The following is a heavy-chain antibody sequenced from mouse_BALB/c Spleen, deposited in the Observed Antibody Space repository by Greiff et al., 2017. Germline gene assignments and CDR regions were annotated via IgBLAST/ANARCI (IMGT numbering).Heavy chain of an antibody. CDR2: INPYNGAT. Sequence: EVQLQQSGPELVKPGASVKISCKASGYSFTGYYMHWVKQSHVKSLEWIGRINPYNGATSYNQNFKDKASLTVDKSSSTAYMELHSLTSEDSAVYYCARFDYDYAMDYWGQGTAVTVSS. J-gene: IGHJ4*01. V-gene: IGHV1-26*01. CDR1: GYSFTGYY. CDR3: ARFDYDYAMDY. D-gene: IGHD2-4*01.